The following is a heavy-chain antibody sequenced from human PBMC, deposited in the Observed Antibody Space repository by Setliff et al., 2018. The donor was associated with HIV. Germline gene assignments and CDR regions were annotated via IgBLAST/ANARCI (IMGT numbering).Heavy chain of an antibody. J-gene: IGHJ4*02. CDR2: IYTSGST. V-gene: IGHV4-4*09. CDR1: GGSTSSYY. CDR3: ARLSGDYYYFDY. Sequence: PSETLSLTCTVSGGSTSSYYWSWIRQPPGKGLEWIGYIYTSGSTNYNPSLKSRVTISLDTSKNQFSLKLTSVTAADTAVYYCARLSGDYYYFDYWGQGTLVTVSS. D-gene: IGHD2-21*02.